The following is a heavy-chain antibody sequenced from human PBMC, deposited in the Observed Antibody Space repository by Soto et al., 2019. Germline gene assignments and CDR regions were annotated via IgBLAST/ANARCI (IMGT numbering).Heavy chain of an antibody. CDR2: SNPNSGGT. CDR1: GYTFTGYY. J-gene: IGHJ4*02. V-gene: IGHV1-2*02. Sequence: ASVKVSCKASGYTFTGYYMHWVRQAPGQGLEWMGWSNPNSGGTNYAQKFQGRVTMTRDTSISRAYMELSRLRSDATAVYCCARDTVAGNYCDYRGQETLVTVSS. CDR3: ARDTVAGNYCDY. D-gene: IGHD6-19*01.